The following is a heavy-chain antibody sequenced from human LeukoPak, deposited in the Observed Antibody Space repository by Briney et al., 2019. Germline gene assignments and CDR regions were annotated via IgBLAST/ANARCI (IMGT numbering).Heavy chain of an antibody. CDR2: IKQDGSEK. Sequence: GGSLRLSCAASGFTFSGYWMSWVRQAPGKGLKWVANIKQDGSEKYYVDSVKGRFTISRDNAKNSLYLQMNSLRAEDTAVYYCAREKFDYWGQGTLVTVSS. J-gene: IGHJ4*02. CDR1: GFTFSGYW. V-gene: IGHV3-7*03. CDR3: AREKFDY.